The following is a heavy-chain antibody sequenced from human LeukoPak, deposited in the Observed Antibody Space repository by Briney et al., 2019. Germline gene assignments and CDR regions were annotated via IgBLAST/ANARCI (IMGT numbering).Heavy chain of an antibody. CDR3: ARAYCSSTSCRDAFDI. Sequence: ASVKVSCKASGYTFTGYYMHWVRQAPGQGLEWMGWINPNSGGTNYAQKFQGWVTMTRDTSISTAYMELSRLRSDDTAVYYCARAYCSSTSCRDAFDIWGQGTMVTVSS. J-gene: IGHJ3*02. D-gene: IGHD2-2*01. CDR1: GYTFTGYY. V-gene: IGHV1-2*04. CDR2: INPNSGGT.